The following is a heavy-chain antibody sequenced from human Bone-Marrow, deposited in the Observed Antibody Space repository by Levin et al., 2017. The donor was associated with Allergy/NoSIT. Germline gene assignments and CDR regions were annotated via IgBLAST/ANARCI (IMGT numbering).Heavy chain of an antibody. D-gene: IGHD5/OR15-5a*01. J-gene: IGHJ5*02. Sequence: PSETLSLTCAVSGASLISYTYSWGWVRQTPGTRLEWIGTLHSSGNTYYNPSLESRVTVSVDTSKNEFSLKVNSVSAADTAVYYCARLPTGYPNWFDPWGPGILVTVSS. CDR1: GASLISYTYS. CDR3: ARLPTGYPNWFDP. CDR2: LHSSGNT. V-gene: IGHV4-39*01.